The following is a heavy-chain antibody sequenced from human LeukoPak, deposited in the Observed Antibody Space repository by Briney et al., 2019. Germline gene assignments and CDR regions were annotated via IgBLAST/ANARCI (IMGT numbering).Heavy chain of an antibody. Sequence: GESLQISCQGSGYSFTSYWISWVRQMPGKGLEWMGRIDPSDSYTNYSPSFQGHGTISADKSISTAYLQWSSLKASDTAMYYCARHRFAVTVTAPFDYWGQGTLVTVSS. CDR3: ARHRFAVTVTAPFDY. CDR2: IDPSDSYT. D-gene: IGHD4-11*01. CDR1: GYSFTSYW. J-gene: IGHJ4*02. V-gene: IGHV5-10-1*01.